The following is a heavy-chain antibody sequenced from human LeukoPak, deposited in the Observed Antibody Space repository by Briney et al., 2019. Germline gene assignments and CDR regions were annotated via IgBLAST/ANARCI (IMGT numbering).Heavy chain of an antibody. J-gene: IGHJ4*02. CDR2: IYYSRNT. CDR3: ARGGPNWNYPIKFDY. V-gene: IGHV4-39*07. D-gene: IGHD1-7*01. Sequence: SETLSLTCTVSGDSISTSNSYWGWIRQPPGKGLEWIGSIYYSRNTYYNASLKSRVTISVDTSKNQFSLKLSSVTAADTAVYYCARGGPNWNYPIKFDYWGQGTLVTVSS. CDR1: GDSISTSNSY.